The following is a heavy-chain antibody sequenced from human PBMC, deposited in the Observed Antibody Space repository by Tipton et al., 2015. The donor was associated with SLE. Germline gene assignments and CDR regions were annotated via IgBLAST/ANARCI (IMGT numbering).Heavy chain of an antibody. CDR2: IYDSGTT. CDR3: ARTYYDALTGYSYFDY. CDR1: GGSISSYH. V-gene: IGHV4-59*01. J-gene: IGHJ4*02. Sequence: TLSLTCTVSGGSISSYHWSWIRQPPGKGLEWIGYIYDSGTTNYNPSLKSRVTISVDTSKNQFSLKMRFVTAADTAVYYCARTYYDALTGYSYFDYWGQGTLVTVSS. D-gene: IGHD3-9*01.